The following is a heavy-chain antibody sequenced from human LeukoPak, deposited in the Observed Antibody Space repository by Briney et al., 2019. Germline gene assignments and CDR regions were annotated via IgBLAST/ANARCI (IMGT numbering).Heavy chain of an antibody. J-gene: IGHJ5*02. CDR1: GFTFSSYC. Sequence: GGSLRLSCAASGFTFSSYCMNWVRQAPGKGLEWVSSISSSSSYIYYADSVKGRFTISRDNAKNSLYLQMNSLRAEDTAVYYCAKAAHPNWPVYWFDPWGQGTLVTVSS. D-gene: IGHD1-1*01. CDR2: ISSSSSYI. V-gene: IGHV3-21*01. CDR3: AKAAHPNWPVYWFDP.